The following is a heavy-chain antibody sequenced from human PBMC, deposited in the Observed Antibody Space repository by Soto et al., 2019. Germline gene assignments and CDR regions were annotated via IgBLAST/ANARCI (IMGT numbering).Heavy chain of an antibody. CDR1: GYTFTSYY. CDR3: ATESAAYSYYYMDV. CDR2: INPSGGST. D-gene: IGHD6-13*01. Sequence: ASVKVSCKASGYTFTSYYMHWVRQAPGRGLEWMGIINPSGGSTSYAQKFQGRVTMTRDTSTSTVYMELGSPRSEDTAVYYCATESAAYSYYYMDVWGKGTTVTVSS. V-gene: IGHV1-46*03. J-gene: IGHJ6*03.